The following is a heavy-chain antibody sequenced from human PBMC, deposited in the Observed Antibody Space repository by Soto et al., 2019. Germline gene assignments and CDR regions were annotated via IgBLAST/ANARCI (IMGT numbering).Heavy chain of an antibody. CDR2: IYYSGST. CDR1: GGSISSYY. V-gene: IGHV4-59*01. CDR3: ARVAVRGLAVAGTRWFDP. J-gene: IGHJ5*02. Sequence: SETLSLTCTVSGGSISSYYWSWIRQPPGKGLEWIGYIYYSGSTNYNPSLKSRVTISVDTSKNQFSLKLSSVTAADTAVYYCARVAVRGLAVAGTRWFDPGAREPGSPSPQ. D-gene: IGHD6-19*01.